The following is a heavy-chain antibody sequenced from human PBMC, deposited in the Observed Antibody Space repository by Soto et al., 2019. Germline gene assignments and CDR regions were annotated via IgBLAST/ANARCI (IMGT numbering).Heavy chain of an antibody. CDR1: GFTFSSYS. V-gene: IGHV3-21*01. D-gene: IGHD3-16*01. J-gene: IGHJ4*02. Sequence: EVQLVESGGGLVKPGGSLRLSCAASGFTFSSYSMKWVRQAPGKGLEWVSSISSSSSYIYYADSVKGRFTISRDNAKNSLSLQMNSLRAEDTAVYYCAIDHRGGPDLRSYWGQGTLVTVSS. CDR2: ISSSSSYI. CDR3: AIDHRGGPDLRSY.